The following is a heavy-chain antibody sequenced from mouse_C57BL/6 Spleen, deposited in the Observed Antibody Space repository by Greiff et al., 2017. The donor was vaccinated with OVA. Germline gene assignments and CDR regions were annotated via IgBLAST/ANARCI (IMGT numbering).Heavy chain of an antibody. CDR1: GFSLTSYG. D-gene: IGHD1-1*01. CDR3: ARNWGYYGSRPYAMDY. Sequence: VQGVESGPGLVQPSQSLSITCTVSGFSLTSYGVHWVRQSPGKGLEWLGVIWSGGSTDYNAAFISRLSISKDNSKSQVFFKMNSLQADDTAIYYCARNWGYYGSRPYAMDYWGQGTSVTVSS. J-gene: IGHJ4*01. CDR2: IWSGGST. V-gene: IGHV2-2*01.